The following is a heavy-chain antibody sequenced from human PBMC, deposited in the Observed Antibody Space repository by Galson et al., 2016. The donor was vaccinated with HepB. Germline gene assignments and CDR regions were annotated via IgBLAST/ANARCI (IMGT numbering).Heavy chain of an antibody. CDR3: AGEILGIPGYDAFDI. CDR1: GFTFTNYA. V-gene: IGHV3-30*04. Sequence: SLRLSCAASGFTFTNYAIHWVRQAPGKGLEWVAGISFDGSNKYYADSVKGRFTISRDNFNNTLYLQMNSLRAEDTAVFYCAGEILGIPGYDAFDIWGQGTIVTVSS. CDR2: ISFDGSNK. J-gene: IGHJ3*02. D-gene: IGHD7-27*01.